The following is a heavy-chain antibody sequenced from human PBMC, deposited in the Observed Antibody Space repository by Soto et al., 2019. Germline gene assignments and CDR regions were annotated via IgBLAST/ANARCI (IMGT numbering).Heavy chain of an antibody. CDR2: IYYSAST. D-gene: IGHD4-17*01. CDR3: ARGSDYGDNRYYYYYYMDV. V-gene: IGHV4-59*01. J-gene: IGHJ6*03. Sequence: QVQLQESGPGLVKPSETLSLTCTVSGGSISSYYWSWIRQPPGKGLEWIGYIYYSASTNYNPSLKSRVTISVDTSKNQFSLKLSSVTAADTAVYYCARGSDYGDNRYYYYYYMDVWGKGTTVTVSS. CDR1: GGSISSYY.